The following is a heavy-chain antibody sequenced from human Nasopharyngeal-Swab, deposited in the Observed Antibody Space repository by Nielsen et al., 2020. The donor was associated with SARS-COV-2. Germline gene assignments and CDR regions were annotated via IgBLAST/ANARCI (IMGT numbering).Heavy chain of an antibody. Sequence: WIRQPPGKGLEWVSAISGSGGSIYYADSVKGRFTISRDNSKNTLYLQMNSLRAEDTAVYYCAKDKTYYDFWNGYFRWFDPWGQGTLVTVSS. D-gene: IGHD3-3*01. J-gene: IGHJ5*02. CDR3: AKDKTYYDFWNGYFRWFDP. CDR2: ISGSGGSI. V-gene: IGHV3-23*01.